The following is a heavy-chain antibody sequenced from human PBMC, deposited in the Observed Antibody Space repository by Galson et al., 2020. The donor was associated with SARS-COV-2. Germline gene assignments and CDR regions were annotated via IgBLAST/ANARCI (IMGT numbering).Heavy chain of an antibody. CDR3: ARENYYGSGSYGYGRDV. CDR1: GGSISSYY. D-gene: IGHD3-10*01. Sequence: ETSETLSLTCIVAGGSISSYYWSWIRQPPGQGLEWIGYIYYSGSTNYNPYLKSRVTISVDTSKNQFSLKLSSVTAADTAVYYCARENYYGSGSYGYGRDVWGQGTTVTVSS. V-gene: IGHV4-59*01. CDR2: IYYSGST. J-gene: IGHJ6*02.